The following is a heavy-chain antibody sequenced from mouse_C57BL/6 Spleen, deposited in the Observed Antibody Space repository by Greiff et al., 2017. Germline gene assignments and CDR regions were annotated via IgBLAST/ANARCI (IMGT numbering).Heavy chain of an antibody. CDR2: IRSKSSNYAT. CDR1: GFTFNTYA. Sequence: EVKLVESGGGLVQPKGSLKLSCAASGFTFNTYAMHWVRQAPGKGLEWVARIRSKSSNYATYYADSVKDRFTISRDDSQSMLYLQMNNLKTEDTAMYYCVRETRYGNCTTWYFDVWGTGTTVTVSS. CDR3: VRETRYGNCTTWYFDV. V-gene: IGHV10-3*01. J-gene: IGHJ1*03. D-gene: IGHD2-1*01.